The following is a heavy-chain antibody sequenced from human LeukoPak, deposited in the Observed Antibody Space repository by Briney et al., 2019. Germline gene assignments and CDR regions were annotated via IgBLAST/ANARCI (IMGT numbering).Heavy chain of an antibody. V-gene: IGHV1-24*01. CDR1: GYTLTELS. CDR2: FDPGDGAI. J-gene: IGHJ4*02. CDR3: AAGGFYDLLPY. Sequence: VASVTVSCTVSGYTLTELSMHWVRQAPGKGLEWMGGFDPGDGAIVYAQRFQGRVTMTEDTSTDTAYMELSSLKSEDTAVYYCAAGGFYDLLPYWGQGTLVTVSS. D-gene: IGHD3-9*01.